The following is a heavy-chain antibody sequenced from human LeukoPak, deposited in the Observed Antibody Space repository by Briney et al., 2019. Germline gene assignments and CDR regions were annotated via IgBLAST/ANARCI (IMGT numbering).Heavy chain of an antibody. J-gene: IGHJ5*02. CDR2: IYYSGST. V-gene: IGHV4-39*01. D-gene: IGHD2-2*01. Sequence: PSETLSLTCTVSGGSISSSSYYWGWIRQPPGKGLEWIGSIYYSGSTYYNPSLKSRVTISVDTSKNQFSLKLSSVTAADTAVYYCARYQIEGYQLPPNINWFDPWGQGTLVTVSS. CDR1: GGSISSSSYY. CDR3: ARYQIEGYQLPPNINWFDP.